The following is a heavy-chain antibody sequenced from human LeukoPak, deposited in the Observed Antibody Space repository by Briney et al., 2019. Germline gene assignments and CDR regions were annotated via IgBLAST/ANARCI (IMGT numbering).Heavy chain of an antibody. V-gene: IGHV3-23*01. D-gene: IGHD6-19*01. CDR1: GFTFSTYA. CDR3: AKSMTLQWRGFFDL. Sequence: GGFLRLSCAASGFTFSTYAMSWVRQAPGKGLEWVSTISDSGANTYYADSVRGRFTISRDNSKNTLYLQKNSLRADDTAIYYCAKSMTLQWRGFFDLWGRGTHVTVSS. CDR2: ISDSGANT. J-gene: IGHJ2*01.